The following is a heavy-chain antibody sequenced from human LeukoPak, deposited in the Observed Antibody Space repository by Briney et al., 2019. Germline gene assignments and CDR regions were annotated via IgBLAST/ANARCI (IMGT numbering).Heavy chain of an antibody. Sequence: NPSETLSLTCTVSGGSVSSGSYYWSWIRQPPGKGLEWIGYIYYSGSTNYNPSLKSRVTISVDTSKNQFSLKLSSVTAADTAVYYCAGVPTSIVVVPAIPAYAFDIWGQGTMVTVSS. CDR1: GGSVSSGSYY. D-gene: IGHD2-21*02. J-gene: IGHJ3*02. V-gene: IGHV4-61*01. CDR3: AGVPTSIVVVPAIPAYAFDI. CDR2: IYYSGST.